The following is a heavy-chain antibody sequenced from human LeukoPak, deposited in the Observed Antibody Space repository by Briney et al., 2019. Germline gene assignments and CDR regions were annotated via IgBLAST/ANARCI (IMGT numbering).Heavy chain of an antibody. CDR1: GYTFTSYY. CDR2: INPSGGST. J-gene: IGHJ3*02. D-gene: IGHD3-3*01. V-gene: IGHV1-46*01. Sequence: ASVKVSCKASGYTFTSYYMHWVRQAPGQGLEWMGIINPSGGSTSYAQKFQGRVTMTRDTSTSTVYMELSSLRSEDTAVYYCARDVSREGYDFWSGDHDAFDIWGQGTMVTVSS. CDR3: ARDVSREGYDFWSGDHDAFDI.